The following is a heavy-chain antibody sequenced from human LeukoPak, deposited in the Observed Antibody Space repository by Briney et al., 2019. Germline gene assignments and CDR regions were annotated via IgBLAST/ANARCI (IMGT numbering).Heavy chain of an antibody. CDR3: ARAKRKRTDIVVVPAAYYFDY. D-gene: IGHD2-2*01. Sequence: PGGSLRLSCAASGFTFSSYSINWVRQPPGKGLEWIGYIYYSGSTNYNPSLKSRVTISVDTSKNQFSLKLSSVTAADTAVYYCARAKRKRTDIVVVPAAYYFDYWGQGTLVTVSS. V-gene: IGHV4-59*01. J-gene: IGHJ4*02. CDR1: GFTFSSYS. CDR2: IYYSGST.